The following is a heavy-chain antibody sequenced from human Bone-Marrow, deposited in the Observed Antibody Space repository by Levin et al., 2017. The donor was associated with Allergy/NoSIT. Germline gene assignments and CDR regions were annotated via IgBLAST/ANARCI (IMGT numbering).Heavy chain of an antibody. J-gene: IGHJ4*02. CDR3: VRGTDFGDFLGHFDY. V-gene: IGHV3-43*01. D-gene: IGHD4-17*01. CDR1: GFTFSDYT. Sequence: GESLKISCAVSGFTFSDYTMHWVRQVPGKGLEWVSLISKDGSSSYYSDSVKGRFTISRDNIKDSLFLQMRSLRPGDTALYYCVRGTDFGDFLGHFDYWGQGTLSPSLQ. CDR2: ISKDGSSS.